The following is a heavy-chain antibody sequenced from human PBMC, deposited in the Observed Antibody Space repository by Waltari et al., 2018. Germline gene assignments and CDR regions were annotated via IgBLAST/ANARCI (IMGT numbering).Heavy chain of an antibody. Sequence: QVQLQQWGAGLLKPSETLSLTCAVYGGSFSGYYWSWIRQPPGKGLEWIGEINHSGSTNYNPSLKSRVTISVDTSKNQFSLKLSSVTAADTAVYYCARGLVAQQAQAGWFDPWGQGTLVTVSS. V-gene: IGHV4-34*01. CDR2: INHSGST. D-gene: IGHD6-13*01. CDR1: GGSFSGYY. J-gene: IGHJ5*02. CDR3: ARGLVAQQAQAGWFDP.